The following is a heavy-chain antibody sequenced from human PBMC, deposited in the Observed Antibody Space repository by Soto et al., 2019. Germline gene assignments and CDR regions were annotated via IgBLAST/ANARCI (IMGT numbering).Heavy chain of an antibody. CDR1: GFTSDDYA. V-gene: IGHV3-9*02. D-gene: IGHD5-18*01. CDR3: AREEEEDTAMVTGYFSYGMGV. CDR2: ISWNSGSV. Sequence: GGSLRLSYAASGFTSDDYAMHWVRQAPGKGLEWVSGISWNSGSVGYADSVKGRFTISRDKAKNSLYLQMNSLRAEDTAVYYCAREEEEDTAMVTGYFSYGMGVWGLGTTVTVSS. J-gene: IGHJ6*02.